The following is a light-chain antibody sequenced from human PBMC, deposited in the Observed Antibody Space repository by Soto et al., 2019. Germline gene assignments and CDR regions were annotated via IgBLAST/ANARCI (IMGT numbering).Light chain of an antibody. Sequence: DIQMTQSPSSLSVSVGDRVTITCRASQSISNYLNWYQQKPGIAPKLLIYGASSLQSGVPSRVSGSGYGTDFTLTISSLQPEDFATYYCRQSYSTPRTFGGGTKVEIK. J-gene: IGKJ4*01. V-gene: IGKV1-39*01. CDR1: QSISNY. CDR2: GAS. CDR3: RQSYSTPRT.